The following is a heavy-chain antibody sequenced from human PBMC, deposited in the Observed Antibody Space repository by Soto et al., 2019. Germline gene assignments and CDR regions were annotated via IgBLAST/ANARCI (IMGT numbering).Heavy chain of an antibody. CDR3: TRVERCQY. CDR1: VFIFSSYV. V-gene: IGHV3-23*05. J-gene: IGHJ4*02. Sequence: EVQLLESGGGLVQPGGSLRVSCAASVFIFSSYVMNWVRQAPGKGLEWVATIGTTGTYTNYADSVKGRFTISRDNSKDSLYLQMNRLTVEDTAFYYCTRVERCQYWGQGALVTVSS. CDR2: IGTTGTYT. D-gene: IGHD2-15*01.